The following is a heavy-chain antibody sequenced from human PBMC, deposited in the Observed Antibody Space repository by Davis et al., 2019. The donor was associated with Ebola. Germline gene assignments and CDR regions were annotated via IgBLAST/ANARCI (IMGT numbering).Heavy chain of an antibody. J-gene: IGHJ4*02. Sequence: PGGSLRLSCAASGFTFSSYSMNWVRQAPGKGLEWVSSISSSSSYIYYADSVKGRFTISRDNAKNSLYLQMNSLRAEDTAVYYCARDPRVGGSSPESDYWGQGTLVTVSS. CDR3: ARDPRVGGSSPESDY. CDR2: ISSSSSYI. D-gene: IGHD1-26*01. V-gene: IGHV3-21*01. CDR1: GFTFSSYS.